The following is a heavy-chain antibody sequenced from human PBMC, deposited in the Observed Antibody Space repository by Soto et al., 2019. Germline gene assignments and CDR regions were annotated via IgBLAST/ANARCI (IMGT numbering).Heavy chain of an antibody. CDR2: INPSGGST. CDR1: GDTFTSYY. J-gene: IGHJ4*02. V-gene: IGHV1-46*01. Sequence: ASVKVSCKASGDTFTSYYMHWVRQAPGQGLEWMGIINPSGGSTSYAQKFQGRVTMTRGTSTSTVYMELSSLRSEDTAVYYCARAHGTQLRYFDWSPSSSSDYWGQGTLVTVSS. D-gene: IGHD3-9*01. CDR3: ARAHGTQLRYFDWSPSSSSDY.